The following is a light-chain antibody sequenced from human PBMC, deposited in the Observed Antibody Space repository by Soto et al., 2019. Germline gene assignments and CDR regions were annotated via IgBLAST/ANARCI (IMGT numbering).Light chain of an antibody. CDR2: GAS. J-gene: IGKJ2*01. CDR1: QRVSSN. Sequence: EIVMTQSPATLSVSPGERATLSCRASQRVSSNLAWYQQKPGPAPRLLIYGASTRATGIPARFSGSGSGTEFTLTISSLQSEDFAVYYCQQYNKWPPYTFGQGTKLEIK. CDR3: QQYNKWPPYT. V-gene: IGKV3-15*01.